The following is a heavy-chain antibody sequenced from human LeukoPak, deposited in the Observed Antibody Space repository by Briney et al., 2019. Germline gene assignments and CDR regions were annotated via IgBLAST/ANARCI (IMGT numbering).Heavy chain of an antibody. V-gene: IGHV3-23*01. J-gene: IGHJ4*02. CDR1: GVTFSSYA. D-gene: IGHD3-10*01. CDR2: ISGSGDST. Sequence: GGSLRLSCAASGVTFSSYAMSWVRQAPGKGLEWVSGISGSGDSTYYADSVKGRFTISRDNSKNTLYLQMNSLRAEDTAVYYCAKGLRLWFGDAIYDYWGQGTLVTVSS. CDR3: AKGLRLWFGDAIYDY.